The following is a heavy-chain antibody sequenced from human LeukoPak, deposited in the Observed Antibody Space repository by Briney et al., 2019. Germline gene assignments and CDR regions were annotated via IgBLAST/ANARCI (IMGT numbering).Heavy chain of an antibody. CDR2: ISAYNGNT. CDR3: ARRLWGTTVTNRFGAHFDY. CDR1: GYTFTSYG. V-gene: IGHV1-18*01. J-gene: IGHJ4*02. D-gene: IGHD4-17*01. Sequence: ASVKVSFKASGYTFTSYGISGVRQAPGQGLEWMGGISAYNGNTNYVQKLQGRVIMTTDTSTSTAYMELRSLRSDDTAVYYCARRLWGTTVTNRFGAHFDYWGQGTLVTVSS.